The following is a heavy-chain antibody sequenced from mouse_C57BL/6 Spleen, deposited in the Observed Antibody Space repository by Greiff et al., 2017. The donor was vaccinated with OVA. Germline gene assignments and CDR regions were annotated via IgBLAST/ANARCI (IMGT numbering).Heavy chain of an antibody. Sequence: QVQLQQPGAELVKPGASVKMSCKASGYTFTSYWITWVKQRPGQGLEWIGDICPGSGSTNYNEKFKSKATLTVDTSSSTAYMQLSSLTSEDSAVYYCARSFYDYDPYWYFDVWGTGTTVTVSS. V-gene: IGHV1-55*01. CDR3: ARSFYDYDPYWYFDV. J-gene: IGHJ1*03. D-gene: IGHD2-4*01. CDR1: GYTFTSYW. CDR2: ICPGSGST.